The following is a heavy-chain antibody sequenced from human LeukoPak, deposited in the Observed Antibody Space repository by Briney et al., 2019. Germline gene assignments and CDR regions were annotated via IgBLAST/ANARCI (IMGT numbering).Heavy chain of an antibody. D-gene: IGHD6-13*01. CDR3: ARVTGDYSSSWYRAFDT. V-gene: IGHV4-59*01. CDR1: GVSTTTYY. Sequence: ASETLSLTCTVSGVSTTTYYWSWIRQPPGKGLEWIVYIYYSGSTNYNPSLRSRVTISIDTSNNQFALKMSSVTAADTAVHYCARVTGDYSSSWYRAFDTWGQGTMVTVSS. CDR2: IYYSGST. J-gene: IGHJ3*02.